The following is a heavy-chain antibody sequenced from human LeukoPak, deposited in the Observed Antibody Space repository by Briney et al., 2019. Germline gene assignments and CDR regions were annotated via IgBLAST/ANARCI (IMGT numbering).Heavy chain of an antibody. CDR1: GYTFTSYD. CDR3: ARGRGWFGELFRFDP. CDR2: MNPNSGNT. J-gene: IGHJ5*02. Sequence: ASVKVSCKASGYTFTSYDINWVRQATGQGLEWMGWMNPNSGNTGYAQKFQGRVTITRNTSISTAYMELSSLRSEDTAVYYCARGRGWFGELFRFDPWGQGTLVTVSS. D-gene: IGHD3-10*01. V-gene: IGHV1-8*03.